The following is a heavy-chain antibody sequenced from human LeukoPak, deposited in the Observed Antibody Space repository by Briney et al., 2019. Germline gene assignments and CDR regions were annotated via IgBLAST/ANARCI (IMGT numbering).Heavy chain of an antibody. CDR1: GRSINGYY. J-gene: IGHJ6*02. Sequence: SETLSLTCTVSGRSINGYYWNWIRQPPGKGLEWIGYIYFSGSTNYNPSLQSRVTISVDTSKNQFSLKLNPVTAADTAVYFCARGEALRQNYGMDVWGQGTTVTVSS. V-gene: IGHV4-59*01. CDR2: IYFSGST. CDR3: ARGEALRQNYGMDV.